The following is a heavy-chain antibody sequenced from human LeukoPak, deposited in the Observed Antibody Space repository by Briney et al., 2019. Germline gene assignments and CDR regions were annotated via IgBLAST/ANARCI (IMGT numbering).Heavy chain of an antibody. V-gene: IGHV1-69*05. CDR1: GGTFSSYA. D-gene: IGHD6-19*01. J-gene: IGHJ6*03. CDR3: ARTYSSGWGYYYMDV. Sequence: ASVKVSCKASGGTFSSYAISWVRQAPGQGLGWMGGIIPIFGTANYAQKFQGRVTITTDESTSTAYMELSSLRSEDTAVYYCARTYSSGWGYYYMDVWGKGTTVTVSS. CDR2: IIPIFGTA.